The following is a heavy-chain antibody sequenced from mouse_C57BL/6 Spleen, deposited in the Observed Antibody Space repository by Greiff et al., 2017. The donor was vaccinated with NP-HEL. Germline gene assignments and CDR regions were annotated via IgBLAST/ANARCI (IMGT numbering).Heavy chain of an antibody. CDR2: IHPNSGST. V-gene: IGHV1-64*01. CDR3: ARGGFITTEWAMAY. Sequence: QVQLQQPGAELVKPGASVKLSCKASGYTFTSYWMHWVKQRPGQGLEWIGMIHPNSGSTNYNEKFKSKATLTVDKSSSTAYMQLSSLTSEDSAVYYFARGGFITTEWAMAYWGQGNSVTVFS. CDR1: GYTFTSYW. D-gene: IGHD1-1*01. J-gene: IGHJ4*01.